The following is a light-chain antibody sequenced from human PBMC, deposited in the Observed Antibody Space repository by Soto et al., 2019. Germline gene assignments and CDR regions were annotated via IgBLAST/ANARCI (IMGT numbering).Light chain of an antibody. Sequence: SALTQPASVSGSPGQWITISCTGTSSDVLPYNYVSWYQQHPGKAPRLMFYDVSNRPSGVSNRFSGSKSGNTASLSISGLQAEDEADYYCCSYTSSRTYVFGTGTKVTVL. CDR3: CSYTSSRTYV. CDR2: DVS. V-gene: IGLV2-14*01. CDR1: SSDVLPYNY. J-gene: IGLJ1*01.